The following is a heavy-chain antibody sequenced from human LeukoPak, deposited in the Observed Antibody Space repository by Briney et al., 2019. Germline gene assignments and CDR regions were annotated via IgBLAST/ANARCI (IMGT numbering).Heavy chain of an antibody. J-gene: IGHJ4*02. CDR2: IYYSGST. CDR1: GGSVSSSTNY. CDR3: ARLPQAKAYDY. V-gene: IGHV4-39*07. Sequence: SETLSLTCTVSGGSVSSSTNYWGWIRQPPGKGLEWIGTIYYSGSTYYNPSLKSRVSLSVDTSKNQFSLKLSSVTAADTAVYYCARLPQAKAYDYWGQGTLVTVSS.